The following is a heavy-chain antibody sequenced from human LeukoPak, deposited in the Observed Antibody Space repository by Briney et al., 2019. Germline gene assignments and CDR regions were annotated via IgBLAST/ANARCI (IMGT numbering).Heavy chain of an antibody. D-gene: IGHD2-2*01. CDR1: GGSISSSSYY. J-gene: IGHJ4*02. CDR2: IYYSGST. V-gene: IGHV4-39*01. Sequence: SETLSLTCTVSGGSISSSSYYWGWIRQPPGKGLEWIGSIYYSGSTYYNPSLKSRVTISVDTSKNQFSLKLSSVTAADTAVYYCARHVLPFPEYCSSTSWPYSPLVYWGQGTLVTVSS. CDR3: ARHVLPFPEYCSSTSWPYSPLVY.